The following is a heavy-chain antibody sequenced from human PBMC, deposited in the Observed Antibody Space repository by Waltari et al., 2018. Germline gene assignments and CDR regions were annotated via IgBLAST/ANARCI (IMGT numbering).Heavy chain of an antibody. D-gene: IGHD1-26*01. V-gene: IGHV3-48*04. CDR3: ARESRQWEPPY. CDR1: GLSFSTYG. J-gene: IGHJ4*02. CDR2: ISPNSIST. Sequence: EVQLLESGGGLVQPGGSLRLSCTASGLSFSTYGMTWVRQAPGKGLEWVSSISPNSISTYYADSVKGRFTISRDNAKNSLYLQMNSLRAEDTAVYYCARESRQWEPPYWGQGTLVTVSS.